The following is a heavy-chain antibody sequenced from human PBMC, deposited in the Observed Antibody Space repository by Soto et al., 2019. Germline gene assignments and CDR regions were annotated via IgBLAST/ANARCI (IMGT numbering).Heavy chain of an antibody. V-gene: IGHV3-30-3*01. CDR1: GFTFSSYA. CDR2: ISYDGSNK. Sequence: ESGGGVVQPGRSLRLSCAASGFTFSSYAMHWVRQAPGKGLEWVAVISYDGSNKYYADSVKGRFTISRDNSKNTLYLQMNSLRAEDTAVYYCARDWGCGYSYGCHDYWGQGTLVTVSS. J-gene: IGHJ4*02. D-gene: IGHD5-18*01. CDR3: ARDWGCGYSYGCHDY.